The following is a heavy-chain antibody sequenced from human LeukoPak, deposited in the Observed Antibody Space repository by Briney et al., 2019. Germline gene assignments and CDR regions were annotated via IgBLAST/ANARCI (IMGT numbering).Heavy chain of an antibody. D-gene: IGHD6-13*01. J-gene: IGHJ6*02. CDR1: GYIVTELS. CDR3: ATGVIAPAGLPYYYYAMDV. V-gene: IGHV1-24*01. CDR2: LDPEDGET. Sequence: GASVKVSCKVSGYIVTELSIHWVRQTPGKGLEWMGSLDPEDGETIYAQKFQGRVTMTEDTSTDTAYMELSSLRSEDTAIYYCATGVIAPAGLPYYYYAMDVWDQGTTVTVSS.